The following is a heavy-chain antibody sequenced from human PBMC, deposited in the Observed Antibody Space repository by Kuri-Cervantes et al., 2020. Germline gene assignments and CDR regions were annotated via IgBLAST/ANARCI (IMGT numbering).Heavy chain of an antibody. CDR2: IKQDGSEK. J-gene: IGHJ4*02. Sequence: GGSLRLSCAASGFTFSSYWMSWVRQAPGKGLEWVANIKQDGSEKYYVDSVKGRFTISRDNAKNSLYLQMNSLRAEDTAVYYRAREKGGIVVVPAAISYWGQGTLVTVSS. V-gene: IGHV3-7*01. CDR1: GFTFSSYW. D-gene: IGHD2-2*02. CDR3: AREKGGIVVVPAAISY.